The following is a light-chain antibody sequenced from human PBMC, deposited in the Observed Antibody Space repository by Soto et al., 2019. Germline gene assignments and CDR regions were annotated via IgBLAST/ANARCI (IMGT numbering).Light chain of an antibody. CDR3: QQYNNWPPLT. CDR2: GAS. J-gene: IGKJ5*01. Sequence: EIVLTQSPATLSLSPVERATLSXRXSQSVSSYLAWYQQKPGQAPRLLIYGASTRATGIPARFSGSGSGTEFTLTISSLQSEDFAVYYCQQYNNWPPLTFGQGTRLEIK. V-gene: IGKV3D-15*01. CDR1: QSVSSY.